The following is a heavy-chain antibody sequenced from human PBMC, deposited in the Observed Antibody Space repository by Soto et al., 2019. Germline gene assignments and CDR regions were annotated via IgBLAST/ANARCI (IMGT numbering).Heavy chain of an antibody. Sequence: WWSLRLSCAASGFTFSRFGMHWFRQAPGKGLEWVAGIWYDGSEKFYADSVKGRFTISRDSAKNTLYLQMNSLRAEDTAMYYCAEDLSSSFDGFDIWGQGTMVTVSS. CDR3: AEDLSSSFDGFDI. V-gene: IGHV3-33*06. CDR2: IWYDGSEK. J-gene: IGHJ3*02. D-gene: IGHD6-13*01. CDR1: GFTFSRFG.